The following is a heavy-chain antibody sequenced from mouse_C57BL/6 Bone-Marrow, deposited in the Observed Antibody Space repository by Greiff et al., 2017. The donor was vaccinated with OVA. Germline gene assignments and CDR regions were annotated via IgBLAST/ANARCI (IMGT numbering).Heavy chain of an antibody. CDR2: INPNNGGT. CDR3: ARRLRWYFDV. J-gene: IGHJ1*03. D-gene: IGHD1-1*01. CDR1: GSTFTDYN. Sequence: QLQQSGPELVKPGASVKIPCKASGSTFTDYNMDWVKQSHGKSLEWIGDINPNNGGTIYNQKFKGKATLTVDKSSSTAYMELRSLTSEDTAVYYCARRLRWYFDVWGTGTTVTVSS. V-gene: IGHV1-18*01.